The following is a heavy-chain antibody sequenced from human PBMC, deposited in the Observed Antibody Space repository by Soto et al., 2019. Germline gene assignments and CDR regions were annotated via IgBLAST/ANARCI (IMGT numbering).Heavy chain of an antibody. V-gene: IGHV3-21*01. CDR1: VFTFSSYS. J-gene: IGHJ4*02. CDR2: ISSSSSYI. Sequence: EVQLVESGGGLVKPGGSLRLSCAASVFTFSSYSMNWVRQAPGKGLEWVSSISSSSSYIYYADSVKGRFTISRDNAKNSLYLQMNSLRAEDTAVYYCARGGNDILTGYSSDYWGQGTLVTVSS. CDR3: ARGGNDILTGYSSDY. D-gene: IGHD3-9*01.